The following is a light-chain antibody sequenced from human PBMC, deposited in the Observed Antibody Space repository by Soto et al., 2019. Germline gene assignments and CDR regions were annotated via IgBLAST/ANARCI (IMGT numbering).Light chain of an antibody. CDR3: CSYTSRSTLV. J-gene: IGLJ1*01. CDR1: SSDVGGYNF. CDR2: EVS. V-gene: IGLV2-14*01. Sequence: QSVRTQPASVSGSPGQSVTISCTGTSSDVGGYNFVSWYQQHPGKAPKLIIYEVSNRPSGVSTRFSGSKSGNTASLSISGLQTEDGADYYCCSYTSRSTLVFGAGTKVTVL.